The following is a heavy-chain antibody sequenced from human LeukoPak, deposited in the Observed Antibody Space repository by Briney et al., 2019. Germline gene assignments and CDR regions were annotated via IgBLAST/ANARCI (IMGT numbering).Heavy chain of an antibody. Sequence: GGSLRLSCAASGFTFSAYEMNWVRQAPGKGLEWVSYITADGTNKYDADSVKGRFTISRDNAKNSLYLQMNSLRAEDTAVYYCSRDPSSGYSYGLDYWGQGTLVTVSS. D-gene: IGHD5-18*01. CDR1: GFTFSAYE. CDR3: SRDPSSGYSYGLDY. CDR2: ITADGTNK. V-gene: IGHV3-48*03. J-gene: IGHJ4*02.